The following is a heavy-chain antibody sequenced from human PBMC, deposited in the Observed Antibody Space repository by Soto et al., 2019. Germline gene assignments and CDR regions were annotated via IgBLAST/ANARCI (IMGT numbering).Heavy chain of an antibody. CDR2: INAGNGNT. J-gene: IGHJ6*02. CDR3: ARAHLAFYYYYYVMDF. Sequence: GASVKVSCKASGYTFTSYAMHWVRQAPGHRLEWMGWINAGNGNTKYSQKFQGRVTITRDTSASTAYMELSSLRSEDTAVYYCARAHLAFYYYYYVMDFWGQGTTVTVSS. CDR1: GYTFTSYA. V-gene: IGHV1-3*01.